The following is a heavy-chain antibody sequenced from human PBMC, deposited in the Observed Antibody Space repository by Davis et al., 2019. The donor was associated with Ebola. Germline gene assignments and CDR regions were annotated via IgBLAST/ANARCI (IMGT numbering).Heavy chain of an antibody. CDR2: ISGSSTYT. CDR3: ATMTGSYRSYYFDY. Sequence: GESLKISCAASGFTFSDYFMTWIRQAPGKGLQWVSYISGSSTYTNYADSVKGRFTISRDNAKNSVSLQMNSLRAEDTAVYYCATMTGSYRSYYFDYWGQGALVTVS. CDR1: GFTFSDYF. J-gene: IGHJ4*02. D-gene: IGHD3-9*01. V-gene: IGHV3-11*06.